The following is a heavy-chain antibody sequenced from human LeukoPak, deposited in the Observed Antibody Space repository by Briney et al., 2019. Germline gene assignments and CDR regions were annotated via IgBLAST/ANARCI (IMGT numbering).Heavy chain of an antibody. J-gene: IGHJ4*02. CDR1: GFTFSSYA. CDR3: ARGRKPSYCSSTSCYVGYNDY. CDR2: ISYDGSNK. Sequence: GRSLRLSCAASGFTFSSYAMHWVRQAPGKGLEWVAVISYDGSNKYYADSVKGRFTISRDNSKNTLYLQMNSLRAEDTAVYYCARGRKPSYCSSTSCYVGYNDYWGQGTLVTVSS. V-gene: IGHV3-30*04. D-gene: IGHD2-2*01.